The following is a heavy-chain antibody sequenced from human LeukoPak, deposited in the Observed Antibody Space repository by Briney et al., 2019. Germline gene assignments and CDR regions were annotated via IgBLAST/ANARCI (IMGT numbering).Heavy chain of an antibody. J-gene: IGHJ4*02. CDR2: IRYDGNNK. CDR3: AKDHANTPVVTN. D-gene: IGHD2-21*02. V-gene: IGHV3-30*02. Sequence: GGSLRLSCAASGFTFSTYGMHWVRQAPGKGLEWVAFIRYDGNNKYYADSVKGRFTISRDNSKNTLFLQMNSLRAEDTAVYYCAKDHANTPVVTNWGQGILVSVSS. CDR1: GFTFSTYG.